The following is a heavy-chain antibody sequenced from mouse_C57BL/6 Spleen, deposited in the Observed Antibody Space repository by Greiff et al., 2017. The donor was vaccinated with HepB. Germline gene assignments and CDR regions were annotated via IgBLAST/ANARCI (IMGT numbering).Heavy chain of an antibody. CDR3: ARPFYYYGSSYDAMDY. D-gene: IGHD1-1*01. Sequence: EVKLQESGGGLVKPGGSLKLSCSASGFTFSDYGMHWVRQSPEKGLEWVAYISSGSSTIYYADTVKGRFTISRDNAKNTLFLQMTSLRSEDTAMYYCARPFYYYGSSYDAMDYWGQGTSVTVSS. J-gene: IGHJ4*01. V-gene: IGHV5-17*01. CDR2: ISSGSSTI. CDR1: GFTFSDYG.